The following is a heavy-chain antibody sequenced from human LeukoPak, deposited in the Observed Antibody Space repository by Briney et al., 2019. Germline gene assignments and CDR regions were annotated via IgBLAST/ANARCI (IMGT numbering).Heavy chain of an antibody. CDR3: ARNYGSGTNNWFDP. CDR1: GGSMSSYY. Sequence: SETLSLTCTVSGGSMSSYYWSWIRQPPGKGLEWIGYIYYSGSTDYNPSLKSRVTISVDTSKNQFSLKLSSVTAADTAVYYCARNYGSGTNNWFDPWGQGTLVTVSS. CDR2: IYYSGST. V-gene: IGHV4-59*08. J-gene: IGHJ5*02. D-gene: IGHD3-10*01.